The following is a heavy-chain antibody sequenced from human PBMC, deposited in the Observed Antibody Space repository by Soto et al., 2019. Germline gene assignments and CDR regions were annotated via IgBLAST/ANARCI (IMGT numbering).Heavy chain of an antibody. CDR1: GGTFGSYA. J-gene: IGHJ6*02. D-gene: IGHD2-2*01. CDR2: IIPIPGTA. Sequence: QVQLVQSGAEVKKPGSSVKVSCKASGGTFGSYAISWVRQAPGQGLEWMGGIIPIPGTANYAHKLQGRVTIAAEESTSTAYMELSSLRSEDTAVYYCARSQGSSTSLEIYYYYYYGMDVWGQGTTVTVS. V-gene: IGHV1-69*01. CDR3: ARSQGSSTSLEIYYYYYYGMDV.